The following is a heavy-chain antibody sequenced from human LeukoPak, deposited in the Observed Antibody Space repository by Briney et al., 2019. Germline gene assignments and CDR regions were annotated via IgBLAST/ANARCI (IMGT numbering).Heavy chain of an antibody. CDR1: GFTFSSYA. CDR2: IWYDGSNK. Sequence: GGSLRLSCAASGFTFSSYAMHWVRQAPGKGLEWVAVIWYDGSNKYYADSVKGRFTISRDNSKNTLYLQMNSLRAEDTAVYYCARDPSDNWNDIGWFDPWGQGTLVTVSS. V-gene: IGHV3-33*08. J-gene: IGHJ5*02. D-gene: IGHD1-1*01. CDR3: ARDPSDNWNDIGWFDP.